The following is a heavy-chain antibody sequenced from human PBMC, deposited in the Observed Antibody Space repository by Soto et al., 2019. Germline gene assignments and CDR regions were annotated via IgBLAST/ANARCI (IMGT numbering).Heavy chain of an antibody. V-gene: IGHV3-72*01. D-gene: IGHD1-1*01. CDR3: AAGETGRSPFQH. CDR1: GFTFSDHF. Sequence: GGSLRLSCVVSGFTFSDHFMDWVRQAPGKGLEWVCRSSNRAERYTTQYAASMRGRFTISRDDSKNSLYLQMKSPKIEDTAVYYCAAGETGRSPFQHWGEGTPVTVSS. CDR2: SSNRAERYTT. J-gene: IGHJ1*01.